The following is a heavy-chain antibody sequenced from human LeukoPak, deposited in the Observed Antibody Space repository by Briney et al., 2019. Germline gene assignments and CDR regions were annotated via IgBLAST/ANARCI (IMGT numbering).Heavy chain of an antibody. D-gene: IGHD1-26*01. Sequence: ASVKVSCKASGGTFSSYAISWVRQAPGQGLEWMGRIIPILGIANYAQKFQGRVTITADKSTSTAYMELSSLRSEDTAVYYCARDHSGSYDMDYWGQETLVTVSS. V-gene: IGHV1-69*04. CDR3: ARDHSGSYDMDY. CDR1: GGTFSSYA. CDR2: IIPILGIA. J-gene: IGHJ4*02.